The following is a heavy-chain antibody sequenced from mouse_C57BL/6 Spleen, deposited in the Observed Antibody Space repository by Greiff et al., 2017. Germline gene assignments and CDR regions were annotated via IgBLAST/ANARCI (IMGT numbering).Heavy chain of an antibody. CDR3: ARDEYYYGSSYAFDV. D-gene: IGHD1-1*01. V-gene: IGHV5-16*01. J-gene: IGHJ1*03. CDR1: GFTFSDYY. CDR2: INYDGSST. Sequence: DVKLVESEGGLVQPGSSMKLSCTASGFTFSDYYMAWVRQVPEKGLEWVANINYDGSSTYYLDSLKSRFIISRDNAKNILYLQMSSLKSEDTATYYCARDEYYYGSSYAFDVWGTGTTVTVSS.